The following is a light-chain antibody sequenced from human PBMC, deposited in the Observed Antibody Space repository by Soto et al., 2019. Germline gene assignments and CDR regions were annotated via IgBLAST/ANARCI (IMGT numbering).Light chain of an antibody. CDR3: SSYTSSSIFYV. V-gene: IGLV2-14*01. CDR1: SSDVGGYNY. CDR2: DVS. J-gene: IGLJ1*01. Sequence: QSALTQPASVSGSPGQSITISCTGTSSDVGGYNYVSWYQQHPGKAPKLMIYDVSNRPSGVSNRFSGSKSGNTASLTISGLQAEDEADYYWSSYTSSSIFYVFGTGTKVTVL.